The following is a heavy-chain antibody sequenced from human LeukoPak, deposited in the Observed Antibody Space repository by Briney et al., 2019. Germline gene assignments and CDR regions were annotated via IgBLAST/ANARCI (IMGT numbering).Heavy chain of an antibody. J-gene: IGHJ3*02. D-gene: IGHD1-26*01. CDR3: ARYSGNYRAFDI. V-gene: IGHV3-7*05. CDR2: IKQDGSEK. Sequence: GGSLRLSCAASGFTFSSYWMSWVRQAPGKGLEWLANIKQDGSEKYYVDSVKGRFTISRDNPKNSLYLQMNSLRAEDTAVYYCARYSGNYRAFDIWGQGTMVTVSS. CDR1: GFTFSSYW.